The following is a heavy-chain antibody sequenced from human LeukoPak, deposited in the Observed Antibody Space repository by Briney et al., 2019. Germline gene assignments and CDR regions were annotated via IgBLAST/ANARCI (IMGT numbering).Heavy chain of an antibody. V-gene: IGHV3-53*01. D-gene: IGHD2-2*01. CDR2: IYSGGST. Sequence: GGSLRLSCAASGFTVSSNYMSWVRQAPGKGLEWVSVIYSGGSTYYADSVKGRFTISRDNSKNTLCLQMNSLRAEDTAVYHCASGDGYCSSTSCRHYFDYWGQGTLVTVSS. CDR1: GFTVSSNY. J-gene: IGHJ4*02. CDR3: ASGDGYCSSTSCRHYFDY.